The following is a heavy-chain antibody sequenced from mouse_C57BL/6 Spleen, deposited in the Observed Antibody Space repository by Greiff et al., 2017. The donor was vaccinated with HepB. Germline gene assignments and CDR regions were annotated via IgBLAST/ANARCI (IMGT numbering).Heavy chain of an antibody. V-gene: IGHV1-82*01. CDR2: IYPGDGDT. CDR3: ARSYSNYVDYAMDY. J-gene: IGHJ4*01. Sequence: VQLQQSGPELVKPGASVKISCKASGYAFSSSWMNWVKQRPGQGLEWIGRIYPGDGDTNYNGKFKGKATLTADKSSSTAYMQLSSLTSADSAVYFCARSYSNYVDYAMDYWGQGTSVTVSS. CDR1: GYAFSSSW. D-gene: IGHD2-5*01.